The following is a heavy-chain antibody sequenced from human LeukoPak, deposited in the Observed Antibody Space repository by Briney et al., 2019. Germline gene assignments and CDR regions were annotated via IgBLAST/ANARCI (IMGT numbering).Heavy chain of an antibody. Sequence: GGSLRLSCAASGFTFRSYGMNWVRQAPGKGLEGVSYITSSGSTIYYADSVKGRFPISRDNAKTSLYLQMNRLRAEDTAVYYCASEFIVGPTFDYWGQGTLVTVSS. V-gene: IGHV3-48*03. CDR2: ITSSGSTI. D-gene: IGHD1-26*01. CDR1: GFTFRSYG. J-gene: IGHJ4*02. CDR3: ASEFIVGPTFDY.